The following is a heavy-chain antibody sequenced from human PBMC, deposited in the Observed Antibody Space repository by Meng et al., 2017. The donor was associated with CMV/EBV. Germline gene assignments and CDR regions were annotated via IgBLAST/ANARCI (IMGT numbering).Heavy chain of an antibody. D-gene: IGHD3-10*01. Sequence: EVQVVECGGVGVQPGGSLRLSCAASGFTFDDYTMHWVRHAPGKGLEWVSLISWDGGSTYYADSVKGRFTISRDNSKNSLYLQMNSLRTEDTALYYCAKGPGENWFDPWGQGTLVTVSS. CDR2: ISWDGGST. CDR3: AKGPGENWFDP. CDR1: GFTFDDYT. J-gene: IGHJ5*02. V-gene: IGHV3-43*01.